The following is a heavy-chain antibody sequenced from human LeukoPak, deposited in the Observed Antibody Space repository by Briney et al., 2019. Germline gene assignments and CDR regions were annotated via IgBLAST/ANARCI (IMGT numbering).Heavy chain of an antibody. CDR2: INPNSGGT. CDR1: GYTFTGYY. D-gene: IGHD3-22*01. CDR3: ARDKPPFDSSGYSNWFDP. V-gene: IGHV1-2*02. J-gene: IGHJ5*02. Sequence: ASAKVSCKASGYTFTGYYIHWVRQAPGQGLEWMGWINPNSGGTNYAQKFQGRVTMTRDTSINTAYMEVTRLRSDDTAVYYCARDKPPFDSSGYSNWFDPWGQGTLVTVSS.